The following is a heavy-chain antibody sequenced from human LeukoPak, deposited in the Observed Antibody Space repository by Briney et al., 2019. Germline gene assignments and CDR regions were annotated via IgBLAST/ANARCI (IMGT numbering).Heavy chain of an antibody. CDR1: GGSISSYY. D-gene: IGHD2-8*02. CDR3: ARRGSTGRTGFDY. Sequence: SETLSLTCTVSGGSISSYYWTWSRQPPGKGLEWIGNIFYSGSTYYNPSLKSRVTISVDTSKNQFSLKLSSVTAADTAVYYCARRGSTGRTGFDYWGQGTLVTVSS. J-gene: IGHJ4*02. CDR2: IFYSGST. V-gene: IGHV4-59*01.